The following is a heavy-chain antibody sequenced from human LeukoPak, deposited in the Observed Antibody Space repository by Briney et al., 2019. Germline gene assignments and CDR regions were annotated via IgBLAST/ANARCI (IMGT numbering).Heavy chain of an antibody. Sequence: ASVKVSCKASGYTFTGYYMHWVRQAPGQGLEWMGWINPNSGGTNYAQKFQGRVTMTRDTSISTAYMELSRLRSDDTAVYYCARGRRMVTPLCAFDIWGQGTMVTASS. CDR2: INPNSGGT. CDR3: ARGRRMVTPLCAFDI. V-gene: IGHV1-2*02. CDR1: GYTFTGYY. D-gene: IGHD4-23*01. J-gene: IGHJ3*02.